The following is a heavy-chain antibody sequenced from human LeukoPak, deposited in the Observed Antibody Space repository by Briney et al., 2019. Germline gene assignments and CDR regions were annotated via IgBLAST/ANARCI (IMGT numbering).Heavy chain of an antibody. CDR1: GGTFSSYA. D-gene: IGHD5-24*01. Sequence: ASVKVSCKASGGTFSSYAISWVRQAPGQGFEWMGGIIPIFGTANYAQKFQGRVTITTDESTSTAYMELSSLRSEDTAVYYCARDSEMATIRDASDIWGQGTMVTVSS. CDR2: IIPIFGTA. CDR3: ARDSEMATIRDASDI. V-gene: IGHV1-69*05. J-gene: IGHJ3*02.